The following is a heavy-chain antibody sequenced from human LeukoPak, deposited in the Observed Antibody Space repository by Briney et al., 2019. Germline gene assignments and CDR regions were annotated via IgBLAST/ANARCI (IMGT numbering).Heavy chain of an antibody. CDR1: GFTFSTYW. Sequence: GGSLRLSCAASGFTFSTYWMSWVRQAPGKGLEWVANIRQDGSERKYLDSVKGRFTISRDNAKNSLYLQLNSLRAEETAVYYCAREGFDSYGTTKDAFDVWGQGTMVTVSS. CDR3: AREGFDSYGTTKDAFDV. CDR2: IRQDGSER. D-gene: IGHD5-18*01. J-gene: IGHJ3*01. V-gene: IGHV3-7*05.